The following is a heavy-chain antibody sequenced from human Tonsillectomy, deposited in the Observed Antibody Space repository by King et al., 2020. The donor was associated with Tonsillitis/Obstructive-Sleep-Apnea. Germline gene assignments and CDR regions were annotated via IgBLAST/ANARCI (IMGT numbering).Heavy chain of an antibody. Sequence: EVQLVESGGGLVQPGGSLRLSCSASGFTFSSYAMHWVRQAPGKGLEYVSAISSNGGSTYYADSVKGRFTISRDNSKNTLYLQMSSLRAEDTAVYYCVKGGDIVVVPAAHPSYYYGMDVWGQGTTVTVSS. CDR2: ISSNGGST. V-gene: IGHV3-64D*06. J-gene: IGHJ6*02. CDR1: GFTFSSYA. CDR3: VKGGDIVVVPAAHPSYYYGMDV. D-gene: IGHD2-2*01.